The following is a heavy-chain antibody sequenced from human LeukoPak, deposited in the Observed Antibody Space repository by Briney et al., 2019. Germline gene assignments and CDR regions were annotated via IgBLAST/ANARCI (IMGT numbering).Heavy chain of an antibody. V-gene: IGHV4-4*07. CDR3: ARGRAHLGKYYYYYYMDV. D-gene: IGHD7-27*01. J-gene: IGHJ6*03. CDR1: GGSISSYY. CDR2: IYTSGST. Sequence: SETLSLTCTVSGGSISSYYWSWIRQPAGKGLEWIGRIYTSGSTNYNPSLKSRVTMSVDTSKNQFSLKLSSVTAADTAVYYRARGRAHLGKYYYYYYMDVWGKGTTVTVSS.